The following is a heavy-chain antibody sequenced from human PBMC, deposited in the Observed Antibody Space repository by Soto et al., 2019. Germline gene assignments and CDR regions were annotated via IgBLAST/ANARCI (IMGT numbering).Heavy chain of an antibody. CDR2: INPSSGGT. CDR1: GYTFTEYF. CDR3: ARGAISVGSVVEFGY. V-gene: IGHV1-2*04. D-gene: IGHD3-22*01. Sequence: QVQLVQSGAEVRKPGASVKVSCKASGYTFTEYFIHWVRQAPGQGLEWMGWINPSSGGTHYAQKFTGWVTISRDQSFSTAYMELSRLKSDDTALYYCARGAISVGSVVEFGYWGRGIPVTVSS. J-gene: IGHJ4*02.